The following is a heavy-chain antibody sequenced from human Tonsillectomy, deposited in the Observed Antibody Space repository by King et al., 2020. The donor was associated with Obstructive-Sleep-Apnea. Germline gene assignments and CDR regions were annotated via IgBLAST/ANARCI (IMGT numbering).Heavy chain of an antibody. V-gene: IGHV4-31*03. Sequence: QLQESGPGLVKPSQTLSLTCTVSGGSISSGGYYWSWIRQHPGKGLEWIGYIYYSGSTYYNPSLKSRVTISVDTSKNQFSLKLSSVTAADTAVYYCARDQNDIVEEGEAFDIWGQGTMVTVSS. CDR1: GGSISSGGYY. D-gene: IGHD2-15*01. CDR2: IYYSGST. CDR3: ARDQNDIVEEGEAFDI. J-gene: IGHJ3*02.